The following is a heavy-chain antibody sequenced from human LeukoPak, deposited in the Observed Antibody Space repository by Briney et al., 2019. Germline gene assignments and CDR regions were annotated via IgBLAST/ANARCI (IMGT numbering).Heavy chain of an antibody. D-gene: IGHD3-22*01. J-gene: IGHJ6*02. V-gene: IGHV4-34*01. CDR2: INHSGSI. CDR3: ARGRAYYYDSSGYRYYYYGMDV. Sequence: SETLSLTCAVYGGSFSGYYWSWIRQPPGKGLEWIGEINHSGSINYNPSLKSRVTISVDTSKNQFSLKLSSVTAADTAVYYCARGRAYYYDSSGYRYYYYGMDVWGQGATVTVSS. CDR1: GGSFSGYY.